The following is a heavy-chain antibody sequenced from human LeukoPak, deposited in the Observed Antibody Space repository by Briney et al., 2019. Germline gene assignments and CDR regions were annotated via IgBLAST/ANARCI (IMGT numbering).Heavy chain of an antibody. CDR1: GGSFSGCY. CDR2: INPSGST. CDR3: ARRYYYGSGSYYTSVPGYYYYYGMDV. Sequence: PSETLSLTCAVYGGSFSGCYWSWIRQPPGKGLEWIGEINPSGSTNYNPSLKSRVTISVDTSKNQFSLKLSSVTAADTAVYYCARRYYYGSGSYYTSVPGYYYYYGMDVWGQGTTVTVSS. V-gene: IGHV4-34*01. D-gene: IGHD3-10*01. J-gene: IGHJ6*02.